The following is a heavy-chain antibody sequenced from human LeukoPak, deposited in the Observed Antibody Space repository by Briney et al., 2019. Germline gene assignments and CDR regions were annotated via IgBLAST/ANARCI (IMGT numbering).Heavy chain of an antibody. J-gene: IGHJ4*02. Sequence: SETLSLTCSVSGSYINNYYWGWIRQAPGKGPEWIGSIYYSGKTYYNSSLRSRVTISLDTSKKQFSLNLFYVTAADTAVYYCARQRRAYGSGSRYFDYWGQGTLVTVSS. CDR1: GSYINNYY. V-gene: IGHV4-39*01. CDR3: ARQRRAYGSGSRYFDY. D-gene: IGHD3-10*01. CDR2: IYYSGKT.